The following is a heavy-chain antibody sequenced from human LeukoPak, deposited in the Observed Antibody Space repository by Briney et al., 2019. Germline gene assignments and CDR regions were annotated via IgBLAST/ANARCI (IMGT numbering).Heavy chain of an antibody. CDR1: TFTFISYA. J-gene: IGHJ6*02. V-gene: IGHV3-23*01. D-gene: IGHD6-19*01. Sequence: GGPLRLSCAASTFTFISYAMSWIRQAPAKALTRVTAISGSGGSTYYAESVKGRFTISRDNSKNTLYLQMNSLRAEDTAVYYCAKASSGWFSDGMDVWGQGTTVTVSS. CDR2: ISGSGGST. CDR3: AKASSGWFSDGMDV.